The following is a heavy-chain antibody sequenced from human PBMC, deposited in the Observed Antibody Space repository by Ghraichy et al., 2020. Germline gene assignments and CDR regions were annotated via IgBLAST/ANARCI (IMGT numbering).Heavy chain of an antibody. CDR2: ISYSGST. CDR1: GGSVSSGRYY. D-gene: IGHD3-10*01. CDR3: ARGAEGFGSWEY. V-gene: IGHV4-61*01. Sequence: ESLNISCTVSGGSVSSGRYYWSWIRQPPGKGLEWIGYISYSGSTNYNPSLKSRVTISVDTSKNQFSLKLSSVTPADTAVYYCARGAEGFGSWEYWGQGTLVTVSS. J-gene: IGHJ4*02.